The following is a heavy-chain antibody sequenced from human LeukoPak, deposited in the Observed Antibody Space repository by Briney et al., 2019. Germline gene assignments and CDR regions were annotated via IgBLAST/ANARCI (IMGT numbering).Heavy chain of an antibody. CDR2: INPSGGST. Sequence: VASVTVSCTASGYTFTSYFMHWVRQAPGQGLEWMGIINPSGGSTSYAQKFQGRVTMTGDTSTSTVYMELSSLRSEDTAVYYCAREEGETNWFDPWGQGTLVTVSS. V-gene: IGHV1-46*01. CDR3: AREEGETNWFDP. CDR1: GYTFTSYF. J-gene: IGHJ5*02.